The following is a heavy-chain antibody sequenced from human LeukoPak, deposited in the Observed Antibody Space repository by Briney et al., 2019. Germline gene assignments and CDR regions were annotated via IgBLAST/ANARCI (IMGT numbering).Heavy chain of an antibody. J-gene: IGHJ4*02. CDR1: GGSFSGYY. V-gene: IGHV4-34*01. CDR2: INHSGST. CDR3: AAITGYSSSDAG. Sequence: PSETLSLTCAVYGGSFSGYYWSWIRQPPGKGLEWIGEINHSGSTNYNPSLKSRVTISVDKSKNQFSLKLSSVTAADTAVYYCAAITGYSSSDAGWGQGTLVTVSS. D-gene: IGHD6-13*01.